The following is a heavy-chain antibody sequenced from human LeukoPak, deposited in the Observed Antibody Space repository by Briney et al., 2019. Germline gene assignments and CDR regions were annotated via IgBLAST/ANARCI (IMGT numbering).Heavy chain of an antibody. CDR1: GYTFTGYY. V-gene: IGHV1-2*02. D-gene: IGHD2-2*01. CDR2: INPNSGGT. J-gene: IGHJ5*02. CDR3: ARASLYCSSTSCHNWFDP. Sequence: VASVKVSCKASGYTFTGYYMHWVRQAPGQGLEWMGWINPNSGGTNYAQKFQGRVTMTRDTSISTAYMELSRLRSDDTAVYYCARASLYCSSTSCHNWFDPWGQGTLVTVSS.